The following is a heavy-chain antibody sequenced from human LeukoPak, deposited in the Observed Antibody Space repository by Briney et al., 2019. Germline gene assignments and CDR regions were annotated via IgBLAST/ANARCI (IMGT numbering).Heavy chain of an antibody. CDR3: AGVRSSGGVLDY. J-gene: IGHJ4*02. D-gene: IGHD3-16*01. CDR2: ISSSGTST. V-gene: IGHV3-11*05. Sequence: SGGSLRLSCATSGFSFSDYYMTWIRQAPGKGLEWISYISSSGTSTKHADSVKERFAISRDNAKNSLYLQMNSLRADDTAVYYCAGVRSSGGVLDYWGQGTLVTVSS. CDR1: GFSFSDYY.